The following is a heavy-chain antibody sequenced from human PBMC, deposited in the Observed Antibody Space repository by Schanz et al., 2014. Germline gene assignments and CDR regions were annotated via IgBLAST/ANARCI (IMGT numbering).Heavy chain of an antibody. Sequence: QVQLQESGPGLVKPSQTLSLTCTVSGGSIRSGTYYWSWIRQPAGKALEWIGRVYTSGSTNYNPSRKSRGPISLDTSKTQFSLTLTSLTAADTAVYYCARDTTWRLDLWGRGTLVTVSS. CDR2: VYTSGST. J-gene: IGHJ2*01. CDR3: ARDTTWRLDL. D-gene: IGHD1-1*01. CDR1: GGSIRSGTYY. V-gene: IGHV4-61*02.